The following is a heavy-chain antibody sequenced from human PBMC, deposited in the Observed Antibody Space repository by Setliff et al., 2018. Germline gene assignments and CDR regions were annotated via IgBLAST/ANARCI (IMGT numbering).Heavy chain of an antibody. CDR2: MNPNSGNT. CDR3: ARTGYSSGYPYYFDY. D-gene: IGHD3-22*01. Sequence: ASVKVSCKASGYTFTSYDINWVRQATGQGLEWMGWMNPNSGNTGYAQKFQGRVTMTRNTSISTAYMELSSLRSDDTAVYYCARTGYSSGYPYYFDYWGQGTLVTVSS. CDR1: GYTFTSYD. V-gene: IGHV1-8*02. J-gene: IGHJ4*02.